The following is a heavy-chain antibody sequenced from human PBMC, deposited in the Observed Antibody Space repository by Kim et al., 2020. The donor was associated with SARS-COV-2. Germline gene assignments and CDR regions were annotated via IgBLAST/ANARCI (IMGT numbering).Heavy chain of an antibody. J-gene: IGHJ6*02. CDR3: ARQECSSTSCYGYYYYGMDV. V-gene: IGHV5-10-1*01. D-gene: IGHD2-2*01. CDR1: GYSFTSYW. Sequence: GESLKISCKGSGYSFTSYWISWVRQMPGKGLEWMGRSDPSDSYTNYSPSFQGHVTISADKSISTAYLQWSSLKASDTAMYYCARQECSSTSCYGYYYYGMDVWGQGTTVTVSS. CDR2: SDPSDSYT.